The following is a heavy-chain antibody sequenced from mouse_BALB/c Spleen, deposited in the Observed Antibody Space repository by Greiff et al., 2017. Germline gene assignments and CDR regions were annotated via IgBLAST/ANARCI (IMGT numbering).Heavy chain of an antibody. CDR1: GYTFTSYY. CDR2: IYPGNVNT. CDR3: ARLATVADY. Sequence: QVQLQQSGPELVKPGASVRISCKASGYTFTSYYIHWVKQRPGQGLEWIGWIYPGNVNTKYNEKFKGKATLTADKSSSTAYMQLSSLTSEDSAVYFCARLATVADYWGQGTTLTVSS. V-gene: IGHV1S56*01. D-gene: IGHD1-1*01. J-gene: IGHJ2*01.